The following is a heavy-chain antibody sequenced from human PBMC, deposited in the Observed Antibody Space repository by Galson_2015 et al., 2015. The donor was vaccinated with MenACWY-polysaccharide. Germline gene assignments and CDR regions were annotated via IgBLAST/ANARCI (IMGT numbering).Heavy chain of an antibody. Sequence: SLRLSCAASGFAYSTYWMHWVRQSPGRGLVWVSHINSDGSTTNYADSVKGRFTVSRDNAKNTLYLQMNSLRGEDTAVYYCATLGGDDWPDYWGQGTLVTVSS. CDR3: ATLGGDDWPDY. J-gene: IGHJ4*02. CDR1: GFAYSTYW. D-gene: IGHD2-21*01. CDR2: INSDGSTT. V-gene: IGHV3-74*01.